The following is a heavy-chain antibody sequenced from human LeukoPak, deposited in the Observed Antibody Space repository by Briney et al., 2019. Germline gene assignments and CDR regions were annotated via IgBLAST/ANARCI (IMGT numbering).Heavy chain of an antibody. CDR3: ATPYCSGISCLDAFNV. CDR1: GVSVSDGRYY. D-gene: IGHD2-2*01. V-gene: IGHV4-31*03. Sequence: SETLSLTCNVSGVSVSDGRYYWTWIRQHPGKGLEWIGYKYYSGSAKYNPSLKSRLTISIDTSKNQFSLQLSSVTAADTATYYCATPYCSGISCLDAFNVWGQGTRVTVSS. J-gene: IGHJ3*01. CDR2: KYYSGSA.